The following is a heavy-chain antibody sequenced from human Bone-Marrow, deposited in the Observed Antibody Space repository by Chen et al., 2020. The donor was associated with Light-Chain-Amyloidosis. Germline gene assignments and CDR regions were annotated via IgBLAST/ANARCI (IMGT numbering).Heavy chain of an antibody. J-gene: IGHJ4*02. CDR1: GFPFSSHA. Sequence: QVQLVESGGGVVQPGTSLRLSCVGSGFPFSSHAMHWVRQAPGSGLEWVAVISFDGRADSVQGRFTVSRDNSKSTLYLQMDSLRPDDTAVYYCARTLRYGHQVYFDYWGQGTLVTVSS. D-gene: IGHD3-9*01. CDR3: ARTLRYGHQVYFDY. V-gene: IGHV3-30*04. CDR2: ISFDG.